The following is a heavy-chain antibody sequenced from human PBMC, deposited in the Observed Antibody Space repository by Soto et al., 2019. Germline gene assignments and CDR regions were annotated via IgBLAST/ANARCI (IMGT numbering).Heavy chain of an antibody. V-gene: IGHV1-8*01. CDR2: MNPNSGNT. Sequence: ASVKVSCKASGYTFTRYDINWVRQANGQGLEWMGWMNPNSGNTGYAQKFQGRVTMTRNTSISTAYMELSSLRSEDTAVYYCASYSLGYCSGGSCYSGGMDVWGQGTTVTVSS. CDR3: ASYSLGYCSGGSCYSGGMDV. CDR1: GYTFTRYD. D-gene: IGHD2-15*01. J-gene: IGHJ6*02.